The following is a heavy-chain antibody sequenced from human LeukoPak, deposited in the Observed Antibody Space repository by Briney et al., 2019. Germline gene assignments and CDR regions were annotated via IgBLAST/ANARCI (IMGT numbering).Heavy chain of an antibody. CDR3: ATSLDCTNGVCYIEGAFDI. D-gene: IGHD2-8*01. CDR1: GGTFSSYA. V-gene: IGHV1-69*05. CDR2: IIPIFGTA. Sequence: SVKVSCKASGGTFSSYAISWVRQAPGQGLEWMGGIIPIFGTAKYAQKFQGRVTITTDESTSTAYMELSSLRSEDTAVYYCATSLDCTNGVCYIEGAFDIWGQGTMVTVSS. J-gene: IGHJ3*02.